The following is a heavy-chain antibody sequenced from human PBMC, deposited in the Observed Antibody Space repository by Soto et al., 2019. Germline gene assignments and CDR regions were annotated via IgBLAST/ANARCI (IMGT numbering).Heavy chain of an antibody. CDR3: ARDFVVDDFWSGYDPNDAFDI. D-gene: IGHD3-3*01. V-gene: IGHV3-21*01. CDR2: ISSSSSYI. CDR1: GFTFSSYS. J-gene: IGHJ3*02. Sequence: GGSLRLSCAASGFTFSSYSMNWVRQAPGKGLEWVSSISSSSSYIYYADSVKGRFTISRDNAKNSLYLQMNSLRAEDTAVDYCARDFVVDDFWSGYDPNDAFDIWGQGTMVTVSS.